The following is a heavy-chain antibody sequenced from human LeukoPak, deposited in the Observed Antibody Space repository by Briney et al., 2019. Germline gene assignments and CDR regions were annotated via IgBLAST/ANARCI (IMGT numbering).Heavy chain of an antibody. D-gene: IGHD2-2*01. Sequence: PGGSLRLSCSASGFTFSTYWMSWVRQAPGKGLEWVANIHQDGNEKYYVDSVKGRFTISRDNAKNSLYLQMNSLRAEDTAVYYCLPAALQPLVDYWGQGTLVTVSS. V-gene: IGHV3-7*03. CDR3: LPAALQPLVDY. J-gene: IGHJ4*02. CDR2: IHQDGNEK. CDR1: GFTFSTYW.